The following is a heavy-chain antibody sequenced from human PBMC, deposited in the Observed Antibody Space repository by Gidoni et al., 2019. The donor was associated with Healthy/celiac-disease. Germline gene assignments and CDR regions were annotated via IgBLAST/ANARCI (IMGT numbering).Heavy chain of an antibody. Sequence: QVQLVQSGAEVKKPGPSVKVSCKASGYTFTGYYMHWVRQAPGQGLEWMGWINPNSGGTNYAQKFQGRVTMTRDTSISTAYMELSRLRSDDTAVYYCARVPSIAVAGEHFDYWGQGTLVTVSS. D-gene: IGHD6-19*01. CDR1: GYTFTGYY. CDR2: INPNSGGT. CDR3: ARVPSIAVAGEHFDY. J-gene: IGHJ4*02. V-gene: IGHV1-2*02.